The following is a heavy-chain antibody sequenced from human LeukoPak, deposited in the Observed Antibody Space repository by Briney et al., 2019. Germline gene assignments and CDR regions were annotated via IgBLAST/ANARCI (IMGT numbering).Heavy chain of an antibody. CDR2: IYYSGSN. V-gene: IGHV4-59*01. D-gene: IGHD3-10*01. CDR3: TWLPLGDGSGETYYFDY. J-gene: IGHJ4*02. Sequence: SETLSLTCTVHLGYISSYYRWWSRQPPGKGLEWIGYIYYSGSNNYNPSLKSRVTISVDTSKNQISLKLSSVTAADPAGYYYTWLPLGDGSGETYYFDYWGQGTLVTVSS. CDR1: LGYISSYY.